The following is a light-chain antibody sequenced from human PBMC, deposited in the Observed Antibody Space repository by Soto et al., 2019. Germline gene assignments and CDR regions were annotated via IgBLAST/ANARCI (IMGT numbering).Light chain of an antibody. J-gene: IGKJ4*01. Sequence: EIVLTQSPATLSLSQGERATLSCMASQSITSYLAWYQQKPGQAPRLLIYDASNRAANIPARVSGSGSVTDFTRTISSLATEEFAVYDCQQRSNWPRALGGGSKVESK. V-gene: IGKV3-11*01. CDR1: QSITSY. CDR3: QQRSNWPRA. CDR2: DAS.